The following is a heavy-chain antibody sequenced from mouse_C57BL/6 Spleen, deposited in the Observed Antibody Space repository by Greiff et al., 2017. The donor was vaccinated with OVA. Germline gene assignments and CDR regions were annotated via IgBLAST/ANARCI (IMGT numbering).Heavy chain of an antibody. Sequence: QVQLKQPGAELVKPGASVKMSCKASGYTFTSYWITWVKQRPGQGLEWIGDIYPGSGSTNYNVKFKSKATLTVDTSSSTAYMQLSSLTSEDSAVYYCARSCYGNQGYFDVWGTGTTVTVSS. CDR3: ARSCYGNQGYFDV. CDR1: GYTFTSYW. D-gene: IGHD2-10*01. CDR2: IYPGSGST. J-gene: IGHJ1*03. V-gene: IGHV1-55*01.